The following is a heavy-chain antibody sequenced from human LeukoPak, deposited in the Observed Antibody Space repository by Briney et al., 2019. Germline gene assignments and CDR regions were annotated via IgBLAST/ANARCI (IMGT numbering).Heavy chain of an antibody. Sequence: GGSLRLSCAVSGFPFSSYEVNWVRHAPGKGREWVSYISSSGSTIYYADSVKGRFTISRDNAKNSLYLQMNSLRAEDTAVYYCAREDGRMVRGVMVLAFDIWGQGTMVTVSS. D-gene: IGHD3-10*01. CDR1: GFPFSSYE. V-gene: IGHV3-48*03. J-gene: IGHJ3*02. CDR2: ISSSGSTI. CDR3: AREDGRMVRGVMVLAFDI.